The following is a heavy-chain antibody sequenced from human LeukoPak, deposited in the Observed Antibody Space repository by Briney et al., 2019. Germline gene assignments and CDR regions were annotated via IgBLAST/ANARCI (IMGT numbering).Heavy chain of an antibody. V-gene: IGHV3-7*01. J-gene: IGHJ6*02. CDR3: ARDGPNQWIQLWTGVYYYYGMDV. CDR1: GFSFSSYW. CDR2: IKQDGSEK. Sequence: GGSLRLSCAASGFSFSSYWMSWVRQAPGKGLEWVANIKQDGSEKYYVDSVKGRFTISRDNAKNSLYLQMNSLRAEDTAVYYCARDGPNQWIQLWTGVYYYYGMDVWSQGTTVTVSS. D-gene: IGHD5-18*01.